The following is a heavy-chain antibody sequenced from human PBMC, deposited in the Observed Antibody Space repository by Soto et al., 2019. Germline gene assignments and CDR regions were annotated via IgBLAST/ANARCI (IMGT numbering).Heavy chain of an antibody. CDR2: SYHSGRN. Sequence: LQLQESGSGLVKPSQTLSLTCGVSGGSINSGDYAWSWIRQPPGKGLEWKGYSYHSGRNYYNPSLKSRVTILVDRSKNQLSLKLSTVTAADTAVYYCAGIRIAAAGGGLDVWGQGTTVTVSS. CDR1: GGSINSGDYA. V-gene: IGHV4-30-2*01. J-gene: IGHJ6*02. CDR3: AGIRIAAAGGGLDV. D-gene: IGHD6-13*01.